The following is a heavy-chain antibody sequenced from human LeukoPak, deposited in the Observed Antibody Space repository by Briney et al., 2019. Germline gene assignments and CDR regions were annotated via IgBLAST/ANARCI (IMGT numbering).Heavy chain of an antibody. V-gene: IGHV4-39*01. CDR1: GGSLSSSNNY. J-gene: IGHJ5*02. CDR3: ARHGGSNWYVNWFDP. D-gene: IGHD6-13*01. Sequence: SETLSLTCTVSGGSLSSSNNYWGWIRQPPGKGLEWIGSIYHSGSTYYNPSLKSRVTISVDTSKNQFSLKLTSVTAADTAVYYCARHGGSNWYVNWFDPWGQGILVTVSS. CDR2: IYHSGST.